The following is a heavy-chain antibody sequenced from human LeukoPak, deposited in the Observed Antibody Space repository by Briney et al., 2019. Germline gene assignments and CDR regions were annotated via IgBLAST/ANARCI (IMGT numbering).Heavy chain of an antibody. J-gene: IGHJ5*02. D-gene: IGHD6-13*01. V-gene: IGHV3-30*07. Sequence: SVKGRFTISRDNSKNTLYLQMNSLRAEDTAVYYCAREKQQPGNWFDPWGQGTLVTVSS. CDR3: AREKQQPGNWFDP.